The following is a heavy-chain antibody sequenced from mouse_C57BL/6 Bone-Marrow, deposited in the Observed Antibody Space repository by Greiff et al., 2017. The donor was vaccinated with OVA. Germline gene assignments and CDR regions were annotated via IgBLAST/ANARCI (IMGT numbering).Heavy chain of an antibody. CDR3: VRHENWDDARDY. D-gene: IGHD4-1*01. V-gene: IGHV10-1*01. J-gene: IGHJ4*01. CDR1: GFSFNTYA. CDR2: IRSKSNNYAT. Sequence: DVMLVESGGGLVQPKGSLKLSCAASGFSFNTYAMNWVRQAPGKGLEWVARIRSKSNNYATYYADSVKDRFTISRDDSESMLYLQINNLKTEDTAMYHWVRHENWDDARDYWGQETSVTVSS.